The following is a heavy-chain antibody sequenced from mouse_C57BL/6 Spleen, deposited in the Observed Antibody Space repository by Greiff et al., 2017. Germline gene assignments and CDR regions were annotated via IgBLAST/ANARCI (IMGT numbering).Heavy chain of an antibody. CDR3: ARFIVAAWYFDV. CDR2: ISGGGGNT. V-gene: IGHV5-9*01. Sequence: EVMLVESGGGLVKPGGSLKLSCAASGFTFSSYTMSWVRQTPEKRLEWVATISGGGGNTYYPDSVKGRFTISRDNAKNTLYLQMSSLRSEDTALYYCARFIVAAWYFDVWGTGTTVTVSS. J-gene: IGHJ1*03. CDR1: GFTFSSYT. D-gene: IGHD1-2*01.